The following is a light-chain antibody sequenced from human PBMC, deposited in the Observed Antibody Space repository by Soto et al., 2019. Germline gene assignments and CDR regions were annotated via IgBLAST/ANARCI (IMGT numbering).Light chain of an antibody. CDR1: QSISSY. V-gene: IGKV1-39*01. J-gene: IGKJ1*01. CDR3: QQSYSTLWT. CDR2: AAS. Sequence: DIQMTQSPSSLSASVGHRDKITCRASQSISSYLNWYQQKPGKAPKLLIYAASSLQSGVPSRFSGSGSGTDFTLTISSLQPEDFATYYCQQSYSTLWTFGQGTKVDIK.